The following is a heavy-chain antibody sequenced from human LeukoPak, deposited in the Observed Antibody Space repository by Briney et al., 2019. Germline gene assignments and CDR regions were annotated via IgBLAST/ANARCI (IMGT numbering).Heavy chain of an antibody. D-gene: IGHD3-10*01. J-gene: IGHJ6*03. CDR1: GYTFTSYG. CDR2: ISAYNGNT. CDR3: ARDKGAGGPGSYYYYYYMDV. Sequence: ASVKVSCKASGYTFTSYGISWVRQAPGQGLEWMGWISAYNGNTNYAQKLQGRVTMTTDTSTSTAYMELSSLRSEDTAVYYCARDKGAGGPGSYYYYYYMDVWGKGTTVTISS. V-gene: IGHV1-18*01.